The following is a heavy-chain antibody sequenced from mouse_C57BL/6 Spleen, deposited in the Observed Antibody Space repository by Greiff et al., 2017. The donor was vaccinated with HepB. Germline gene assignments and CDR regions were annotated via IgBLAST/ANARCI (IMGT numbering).Heavy chain of an antibody. J-gene: IGHJ2*01. Sequence: QVQLQQPGAELVRPGSSVKLSCKASGYTFTSYWMDWVKQRPGQGLEWIGNIYPTDSDTHYNHKFKDKATLTVDKSSSTAYMQLTSLTSEDSAVYYCARVHDYCGSSYADYWGQGTTLTVSS. CDR2: IYPTDSDT. CDR3: ARVHDYCGSSYADY. V-gene: IGHV1-61*01. CDR1: GYTFTSYW. D-gene: IGHD1-1*01.